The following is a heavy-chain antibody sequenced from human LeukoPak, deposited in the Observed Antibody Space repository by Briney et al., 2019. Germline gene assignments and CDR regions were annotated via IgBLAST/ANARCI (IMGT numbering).Heavy chain of an antibody. V-gene: IGHV3-74*01. CDR3: ARVRSAAAVDY. J-gene: IGHJ4*02. Sequence: GGSLRLSCAASGFTFSSYWMHWVRQAPGGGLVWVSRINNGGSSTSYADSVKGRFTISRDNAKNTLHLQINSLRDEDTAVYYCARVRSAAAVDYWGQGTLVTVSS. CDR1: GFTFSSYW. CDR2: INNGGSST.